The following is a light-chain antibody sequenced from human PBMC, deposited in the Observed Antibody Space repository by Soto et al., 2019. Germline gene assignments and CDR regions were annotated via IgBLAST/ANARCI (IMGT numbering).Light chain of an antibody. J-gene: IGKJ4*01. CDR1: QSVSSY. CDR3: QQRSNWPLT. V-gene: IGKV3-11*01. CDR2: DAS. Sequence: EIVLTQSPATLSLSPGERATLSCRASQSVSSYLAWYQQKPGQAPRLLIYDASNRATGIPARFSGSGSGTEFTLTFSSLEAEDFAGYYCQQRSNWPLTLGGGTKVDIK.